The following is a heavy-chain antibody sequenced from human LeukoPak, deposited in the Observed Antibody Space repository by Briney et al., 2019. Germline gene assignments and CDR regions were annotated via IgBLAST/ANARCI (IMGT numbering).Heavy chain of an antibody. Sequence: GASVKVSCKASGYTFTSYDINWVRQATGQGLEWMGWMNPNSGNTGYAQKFQGRVTITRNTSISTAYMELSSLRSEDTAVYYCARGRDIVVVPAAPFDPWGRGTLVTVSS. J-gene: IGHJ5*02. CDR3: ARGRDIVVVPAAPFDP. CDR1: GYTFTSYD. CDR2: MNPNSGNT. D-gene: IGHD2-2*01. V-gene: IGHV1-8*03.